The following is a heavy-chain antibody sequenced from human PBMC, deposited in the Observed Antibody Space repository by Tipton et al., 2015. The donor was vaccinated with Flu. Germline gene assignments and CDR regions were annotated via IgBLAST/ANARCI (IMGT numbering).Heavy chain of an antibody. D-gene: IGHD1-26*01. CDR2: IYYGGST. J-gene: IGHJ4*02. CDR3: ASRHSGSYELEY. CDR1: GGSISGSSYY. Sequence: TLSLTCTVSGGSISGSSYYWGWIRQPPGKGLEWVASIYYGGSTYYNPSLKSRVTISVDTSKNQFSLKLRSVTAADTAVYYCASRHSGSYELEYWGQGTLVTVSS. V-gene: IGHV4-39*01.